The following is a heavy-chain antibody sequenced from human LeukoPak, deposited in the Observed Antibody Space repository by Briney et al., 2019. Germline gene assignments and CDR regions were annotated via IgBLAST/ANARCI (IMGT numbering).Heavy chain of an antibody. J-gene: IGHJ6*03. CDR2: INPNSGGT. Sequence: ASVKVSCKASGYSLAGYYIHWVRQAPGQGLEWMGWINPNSGGTNYAQKFQGRVTMTSVTSISTAYMELSRLRSDDTAVYYCARADYMDVWGKGTTVTVSS. CDR1: GYSLAGYY. V-gene: IGHV1-2*02. CDR3: ARADYMDV.